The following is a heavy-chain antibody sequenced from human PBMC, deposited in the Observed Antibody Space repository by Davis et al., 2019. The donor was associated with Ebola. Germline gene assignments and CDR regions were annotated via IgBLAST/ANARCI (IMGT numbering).Heavy chain of an antibody. CDR1: GFTFSSYW. CDR2: INSDGSST. D-gene: IGHD5-18*01. V-gene: IGHV3-74*01. CDR3: ATAPRYSYRLMDY. Sequence: GESLKISCAASGFTFSSYWMHWVRQAPGKGLVWVSRINSDGSSTNYADSVKGRFTISRDNAKNTLYLQMNSLRAGDTAVYYCATAPRYSYRLMDYWGQGTLVTVSS. J-gene: IGHJ4*02.